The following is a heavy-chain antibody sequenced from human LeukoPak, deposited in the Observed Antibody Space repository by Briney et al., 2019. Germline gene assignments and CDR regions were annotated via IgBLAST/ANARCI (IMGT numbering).Heavy chain of an antibody. CDR3: AKRDSSGWSPYFDY. Sequence: SGGSLRLSCAASGFTFSSYAMSWVRQAPGKGLEWVSAISGSGGSTYYADSVKGRFTISRDNSKNTLYLQMNSLRAEDTAVYYCAKRDSSGWSPYFDYWGQGTLVTVSS. D-gene: IGHD6-19*01. CDR1: GFTFSSYA. J-gene: IGHJ4*02. CDR2: ISGSGGST. V-gene: IGHV3-23*01.